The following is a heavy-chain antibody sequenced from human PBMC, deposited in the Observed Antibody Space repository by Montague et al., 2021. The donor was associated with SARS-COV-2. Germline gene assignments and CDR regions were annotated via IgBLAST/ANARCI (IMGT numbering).Heavy chain of an antibody. J-gene: IGHJ5*02. CDR2: IYYSGST. V-gene: IGHV4-59*01. CDR3: ARAQMNRITIFGVVAEFDP. CDR1: GGSISSYY. Sequence: TLSLTCTVSGGSISSYYWSWIRQPPGKGLEWIGYIYYSGSTNYNPSLKSRVTISVDTSKNQFSLKLSSVTAADTAVYYCARAQMNRITIFGVVAEFDPWGQGTLVTVSS. D-gene: IGHD3-3*01.